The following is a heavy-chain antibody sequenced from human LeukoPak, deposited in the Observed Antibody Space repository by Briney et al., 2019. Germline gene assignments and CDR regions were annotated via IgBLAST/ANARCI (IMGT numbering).Heavy chain of an antibody. CDR1: GGTFSSYA. D-gene: IGHD2-21*02. J-gene: IGHJ4*02. CDR2: IIPICGTA. Sequence: SVKVSCKAYGGTFSSYAISWVRQAPGQGLEWMGGIIPICGTANYAQKFQGRVTITTDESTSTAYMELSSLRSEDTAVYYCATHCGGDCDEVTYFDYCGQGTLVTVSS. CDR3: ATHCGGDCDEVTYFDY. V-gene: IGHV1-69*05.